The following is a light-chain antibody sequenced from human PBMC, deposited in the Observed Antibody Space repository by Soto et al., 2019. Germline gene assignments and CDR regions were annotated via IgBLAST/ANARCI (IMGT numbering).Light chain of an antibody. CDR1: QTVSSK. Sequence: EIVVTQSPATLSSSPGERATLSCRAIQTVSSKLAWYQHKPGQAPRLLIYDTSNRATGIPARFSGSGSGTDFTLTISSLEPEDFAVYYCHQRKSWPRTFGQGTKVEIK. J-gene: IGKJ1*01. CDR3: HQRKSWPRT. CDR2: DTS. V-gene: IGKV3-11*01.